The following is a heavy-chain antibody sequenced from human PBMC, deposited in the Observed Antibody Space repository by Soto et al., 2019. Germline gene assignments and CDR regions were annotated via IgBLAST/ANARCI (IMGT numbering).Heavy chain of an antibody. CDR3: AGGGVRGVITRTRDYYGMDV. CDR1: GYSFTSYW. Sequence: GESLKISCKGSGYSFTSYWIGWVRQMPGKGLEGMGIIYPGDSDTRYSPSFQGQVTISADKSISTAYLQWRSLKASDTAMYYCAGGGVRGVITRTRDYYGMDVWGQGTTVTVSS. V-gene: IGHV5-51*01. J-gene: IGHJ6*02. D-gene: IGHD3-10*01. CDR2: IYPGDSDT.